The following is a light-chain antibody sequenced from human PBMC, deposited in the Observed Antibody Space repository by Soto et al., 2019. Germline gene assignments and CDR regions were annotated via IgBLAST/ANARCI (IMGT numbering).Light chain of an antibody. J-gene: IGKJ4*01. Sequence: EIGMTQSPATLSVSPGERATLSCRASQSVYSMLAWYQQKPGQAPRLLIYDASTRATGIPASFSGSGSGTEFTLTISSLQSQDFAVYYCQQYYKWPLTFGGGTKVEI. CDR2: DAS. CDR3: QQYYKWPLT. V-gene: IGKV3-15*01. CDR1: QSVYSM.